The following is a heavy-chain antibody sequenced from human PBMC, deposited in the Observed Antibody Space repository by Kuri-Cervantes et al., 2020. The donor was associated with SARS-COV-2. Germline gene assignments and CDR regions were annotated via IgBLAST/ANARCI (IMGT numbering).Heavy chain of an antibody. CDR1: GFTFSSYE. CDR2: ISSSGSTI. CDR3: ARDQGSSGADFDY. Sequence: GGSLRLSCAASGFTFSSYEMSWVRQAPGKGLEWVSYISSSGSTIYYADSVKGRFTISRDNAKNSLYLQMNSLRDEETAVYYCARDQGSSGADFDYWGQGTLVTVSS. J-gene: IGHJ4*02. D-gene: IGHD6-6*01. V-gene: IGHV3-48*03.